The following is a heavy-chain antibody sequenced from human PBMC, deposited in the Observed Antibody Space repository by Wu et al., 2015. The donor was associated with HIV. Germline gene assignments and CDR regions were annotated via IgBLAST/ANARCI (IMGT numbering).Heavy chain of an antibody. V-gene: IGHV1-69*12. Sequence: QVQLVQSGAELRKPGSSVKVSCKASGGTFATYATNWVRQAPGQGLEWMGWIIPIFGTTDFAQKFQGRVTITADESTSTAYMELSSLRSEDTAVYYCARQPHYYDSSGYDYWGQGTLVTVSS. D-gene: IGHD3-22*01. J-gene: IGHJ4*02. CDR2: IIPIFGTT. CDR3: ARQPHYYDSSGYDY. CDR1: GGTFATYA.